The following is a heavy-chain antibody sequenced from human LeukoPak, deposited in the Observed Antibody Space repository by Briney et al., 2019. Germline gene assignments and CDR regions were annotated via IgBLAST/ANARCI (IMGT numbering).Heavy chain of an antibody. CDR3: ARRLLGYCSGGSCYSGYFQH. V-gene: IGHV4-34*01. CDR1: GGSFSGYY. J-gene: IGHJ1*01. Sequence: SETLSLTCAVYGGSFSGYYWSWIRQPPGKGLEWIGEINHSGGTNSNPSLKSRVTISVDTSKNQFSLKLSSVTAADTAMYYCARRLLGYCSGGSCYSGYFQHWGQGTLVTVSS. CDR2: INHSGGT. D-gene: IGHD2-15*01.